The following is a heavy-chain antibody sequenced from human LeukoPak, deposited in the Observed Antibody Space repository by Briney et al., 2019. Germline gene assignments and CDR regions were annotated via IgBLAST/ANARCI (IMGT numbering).Heavy chain of an antibody. CDR3: AKGRVWFGEGKTHDY. CDR1: GFTFSSYA. D-gene: IGHD3-10*01. J-gene: IGHJ4*02. CDR2: ISGSGGST. V-gene: IGHV3-23*01. Sequence: QSGGSLRLYCAASGFTFSSYAMSWVRQAPGQGLEWVSAISGSGGSTYYADSVKGRFTISRDNSKNTLYLQMNSLRAEDTAVYYCAKGRVWFGEGKTHDYWGQGTLVTVSS.